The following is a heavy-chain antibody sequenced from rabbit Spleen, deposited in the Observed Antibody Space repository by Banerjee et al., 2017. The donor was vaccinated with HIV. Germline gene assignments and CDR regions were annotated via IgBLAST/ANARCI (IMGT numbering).Heavy chain of an antibody. V-gene: IGHV1S45*01. CDR2: INSDSGTT. CDR1: GFSFSSSYW. CDR3: ARSDYKYAYAFDL. D-gene: IGHD2-1*01. J-gene: IGHJ2*01. Sequence: QEQLEESGGDLVKPGASLTLTCTASGFSFSSSYWICWVRQAPGKGLEWIGCINSDSGTTYHASWAKGRFTISKTSSTTVTLQMTSLTAADTATYFCARSDYKYAYAFDLWGPGTLVPVS.